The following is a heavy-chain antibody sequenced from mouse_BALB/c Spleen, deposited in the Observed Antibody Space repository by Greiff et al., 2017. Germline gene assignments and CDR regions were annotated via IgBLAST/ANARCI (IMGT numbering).Heavy chain of an antibody. CDR1: GFSLTSYG. Sequence: QVQLKESGPGLVQPSQSLSITCTVSGFSLTSYGVHWVRQSPGKGLEWLGVIWSGGSTNYNAAFISRLSISKDNSKSQVFFKMNNLQANDTSIYYCTINIVYDTSIDYWGQGTSVTVSS. CDR3: TINIVYDTSIDY. J-gene: IGHJ4*01. D-gene: IGHD2-12*01. V-gene: IGHV2-2*02. CDR2: IWSGGST.